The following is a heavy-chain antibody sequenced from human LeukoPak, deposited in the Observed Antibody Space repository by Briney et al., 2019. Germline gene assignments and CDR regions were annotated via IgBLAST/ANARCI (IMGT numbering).Heavy chain of an antibody. CDR1: GGTFSSYA. D-gene: IGHD1-7*01. CDR3: ARDKPELRGIWFDP. CDR2: IIPILGIA. J-gene: IGHJ5*02. V-gene: IGHV1-69*04. Sequence: GASVKVSCKASGGTFSSYAISWVRQAPGQGLEWMGRIIPILGIASYAQKFQGRVTITADKSTSTAYMELSSPRSEDTAVYYCARDKPELRGIWFDPWGQGTLVTVSS.